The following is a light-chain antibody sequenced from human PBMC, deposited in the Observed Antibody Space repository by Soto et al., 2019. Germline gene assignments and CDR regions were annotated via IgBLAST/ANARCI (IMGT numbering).Light chain of an antibody. CDR3: MQALLSP. CDR1: QSLLHSNGYNY. Sequence: DIVMPQSPLSLPVTPGEPASISCRSSQSLLHSNGYNYLDWYLQKPGQSPQLLIYLGSNRASGVPDRFSGSGSGTDFTRKISGVEAVDVGVYYCMQALLSPFGGRTKVEIK. V-gene: IGKV2-28*01. CDR2: LGS. J-gene: IGKJ4*01.